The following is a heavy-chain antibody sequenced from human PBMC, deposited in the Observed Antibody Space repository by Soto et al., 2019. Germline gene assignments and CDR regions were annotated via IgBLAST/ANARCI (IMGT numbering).Heavy chain of an antibody. Sequence: PSETLSLTCTVSGGSISRYYWNWIRQSPGKGLEWIGYIYYSGSTKYNPSLKSRVTISIDTSKTHFSLDLNSVTAADTAVYYCARSGVREEYYFDSWGQGTLVTVSS. CDR2: IYYSGST. V-gene: IGHV4-59*01. J-gene: IGHJ4*02. CDR3: ARSGVREEYYFDS. CDR1: GGSISRYY. D-gene: IGHD2-2*01.